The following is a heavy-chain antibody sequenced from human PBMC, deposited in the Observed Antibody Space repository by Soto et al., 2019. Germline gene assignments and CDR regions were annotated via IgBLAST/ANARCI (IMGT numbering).Heavy chain of an antibody. J-gene: IGHJ5*02. CDR2: IFHSGST. D-gene: IGHD6-13*01. CDR3: ARGGHSSSWYWFDP. CDR1: GGSISSSNW. V-gene: IGHV4-4*02. Sequence: QVQLQESGPGLVKPSGTLSLTCAVAGGSISSSNWWSWVRQPPGKGLEWLGEIFHSGSTNYNPSLTSRVTISVDKSKTQYSLKLSAVAAADTTVYYCARGGHSSSWYWFDPWGQGTLVTVSS.